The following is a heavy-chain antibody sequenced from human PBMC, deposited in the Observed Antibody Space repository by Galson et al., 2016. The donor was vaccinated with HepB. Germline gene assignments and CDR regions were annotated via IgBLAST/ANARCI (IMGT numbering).Heavy chain of an antibody. Sequence: SLRLSCATSGFTFGDYAMSWFRQAPGKGLEWVGFIRSKAYGGTTEYAASVKGRFTISRDDSKSIAYLQMNSLKTEDTAVYYCTRVYYDFWSGYSRYMDVWGKGTTVTDSS. J-gene: IGHJ6*03. V-gene: IGHV3-49*03. CDR3: TRVYYDFWSGYSRYMDV. CDR2: IRSKAYGGTT. CDR1: GFTFGDYA. D-gene: IGHD3-3*01.